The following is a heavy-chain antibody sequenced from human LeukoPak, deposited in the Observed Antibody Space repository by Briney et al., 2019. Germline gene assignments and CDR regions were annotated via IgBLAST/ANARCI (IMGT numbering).Heavy chain of an antibody. J-gene: IGHJ6*03. Sequence: SETLSLTCTVSGGSISSYYWSWIRQPPGKGLEWIGYIYYSGSTYYNPSLKSRVTISVDTSKNQFSLKLSSVTAADTAVYYCARQTSGDYFYYYYYMDVWGKGTTVTISS. D-gene: IGHD4-17*01. CDR2: IYYSGST. V-gene: IGHV4-59*04. CDR1: GGSISSYY. CDR3: ARQTSGDYFYYYYYMDV.